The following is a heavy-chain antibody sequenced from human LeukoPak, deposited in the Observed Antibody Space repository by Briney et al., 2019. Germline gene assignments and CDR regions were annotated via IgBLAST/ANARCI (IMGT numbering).Heavy chain of an antibody. J-gene: IGHJ4*02. Sequence: GGSLRLSCAASGFTFSSYAMSWVRQAPGKGLEWVSAISGSGGSTYYADSVKGRFTISRDNSKNTLYLQMNSLRAEDTAVYYCAKVQPFYYYDSSGYYYFDHWGQGTLVTVSS. CDR2: ISGSGGST. CDR3: AKVQPFYYYDSSGYYYFDH. D-gene: IGHD3-22*01. CDR1: GFTFSSYA. V-gene: IGHV3-23*01.